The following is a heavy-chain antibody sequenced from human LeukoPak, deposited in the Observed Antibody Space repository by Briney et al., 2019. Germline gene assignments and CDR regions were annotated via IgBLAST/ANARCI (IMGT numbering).Heavy chain of an antibody. CDR2: ILVSGGNT. D-gene: IGHD2/OR15-2a*01. CDR3: AKAPSRAYLFQPFDG. V-gene: IGHV3-23*01. Sequence: PGGSLRLSCAASGFTFPNYAMSWVRQAPAEGLEWVATILVSGGNTYYAASVKGRFTISRDNSNNTLYLQMNGLRAEDTAVYYCAKAPSRAYLFQPFDGWGQGTMVTVSS. J-gene: IGHJ3*01. CDR1: GFTFPNYA.